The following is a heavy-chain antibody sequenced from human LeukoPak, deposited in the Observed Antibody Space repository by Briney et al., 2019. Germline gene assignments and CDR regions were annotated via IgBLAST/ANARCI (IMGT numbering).Heavy chain of an antibody. D-gene: IGHD5-24*01. CDR2: INPNSGGT. CDR1: GYTFTGYY. J-gene: IGHJ4*02. CDR3: ARDWGDGYNWIDY. V-gene: IGHV1-2*02. Sequence: ASVKVSCKASGYTFTGYYMHWVRQAPGQGLEWMGWINPNSGGTNYAQKFQGRVTMTRDTSIGTAYMELSRLRSDDTAVYYCARDWGDGYNWIDYWGQGTLVTVSS.